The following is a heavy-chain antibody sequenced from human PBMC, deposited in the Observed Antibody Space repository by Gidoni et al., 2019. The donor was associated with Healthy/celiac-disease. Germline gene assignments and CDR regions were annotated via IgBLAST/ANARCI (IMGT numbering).Heavy chain of an antibody. D-gene: IGHD3-10*01. V-gene: IGHV3-48*04. J-gene: IGHJ4*02. CDR2: ISSSSSTI. CDR1: GFTFSSYS. Sequence: EVQLVESGGGLVQPGGSLRLSCAASGFTFSSYSMNWVRQAPGKGLEWVSYISSSSSTIYYADSVKGRFTISRDNAKNSLYLQMNSLRAEDTAVYYCARGREGKTYYYGSGSSPDFDYWGQGTLVTVSS. CDR3: ARGREGKTYYYGSGSSPDFDY.